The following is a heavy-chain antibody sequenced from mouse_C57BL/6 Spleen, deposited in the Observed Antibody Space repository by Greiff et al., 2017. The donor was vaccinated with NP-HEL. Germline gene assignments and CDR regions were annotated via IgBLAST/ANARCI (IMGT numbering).Heavy chain of an antibody. D-gene: IGHD3-1*01. CDR2: IYPGDGDT. V-gene: IGHV1-82*01. J-gene: IGHJ2*01. CDR3: ARETLARYFDY. CDR1: GYAFSSSW. Sequence: VQLQQSGPELVKPGASVKISCKASGYAFSSSWMNWVKQRPGKGLEWIGRIYPGDGDTNYNGKFKGKATLTADKSSSTAYMQLSSLTSEDSAVYFCARETLARYFDYWGQGTTLTVSS.